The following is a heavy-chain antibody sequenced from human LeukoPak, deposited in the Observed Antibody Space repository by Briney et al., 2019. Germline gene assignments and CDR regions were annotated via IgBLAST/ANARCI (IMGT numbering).Heavy chain of an antibody. CDR1: GYTFTSYY. V-gene: IGHV1-46*01. J-gene: IGHJ6*04. D-gene: IGHD3-9*01. CDR2: INPSGGST. CDR3: ARDLPDMVMTGYRYYYYYGMDV. Sequence: ASVKVSCKASGYTFTSYYMHWVRQAPGQGLEWMGIINPSGGSTSYAQKFQGRVTMTRDTSTSTVYMELSSLRSEDTAVYHCARDLPDMVMTGYRYYYYYGMDVWGKGTTVTVSS.